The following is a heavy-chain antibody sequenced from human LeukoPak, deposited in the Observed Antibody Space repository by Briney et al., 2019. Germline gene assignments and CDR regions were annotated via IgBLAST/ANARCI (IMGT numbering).Heavy chain of an antibody. CDR2: IKQDGSEK. J-gene: IGHJ4*02. CDR1: GFTFSSSW. CDR3: GREFGGRDSSGWQYATDY. V-gene: IGHV3-7*01. Sequence: GGSLRLSCAASGFTFSSSWMSWVRQAPGKGLEWVANIKQDGSEKYYVDSVKGRFTISRDNAKNSLYLQMNSLRAEDTAVYYCGREFGGRDSSGWQYATDYWGQGTLVTVSS. D-gene: IGHD6-19*01.